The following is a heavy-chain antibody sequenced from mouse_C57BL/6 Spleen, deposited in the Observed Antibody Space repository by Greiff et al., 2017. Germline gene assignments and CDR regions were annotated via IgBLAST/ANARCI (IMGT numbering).Heavy chain of an antibody. Sequence: EVKLMESGPGIVKPSQSLSLTCSVTGYSITSGYYWNWIRQFPGNKLEWMGYISYDGSNNYNPSLKNRISITRDTSKNQFFLKLNSVTTEDTATYYCARDPYYYAMDYWGQGTSVTVSS. CDR1: GYSITSGYY. CDR3: ARDPYYYAMDY. J-gene: IGHJ4*01. V-gene: IGHV3-6*01. CDR2: ISYDGSN.